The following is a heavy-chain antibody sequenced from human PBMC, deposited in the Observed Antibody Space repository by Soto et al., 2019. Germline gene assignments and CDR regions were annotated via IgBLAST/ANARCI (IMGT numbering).Heavy chain of an antibody. Sequence: SETLSLTCTVSGGSISSGRYYWNWIRQPPGKGLEWIGSIYYSGSTYYNPSLKSRVTISVGTSKNQFSLKLSSVTAADTAVYYCAGQTFTIAAASYGRSNWFDPWGPGTLVTVSS. V-gene: IGHV4-39*01. CDR3: AGQTFTIAAASYGRSNWFDP. J-gene: IGHJ5*02. D-gene: IGHD6-25*01. CDR2: IYYSGST. CDR1: GGSISSGRYY.